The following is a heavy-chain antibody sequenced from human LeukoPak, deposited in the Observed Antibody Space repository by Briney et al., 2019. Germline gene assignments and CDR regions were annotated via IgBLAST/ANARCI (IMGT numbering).Heavy chain of an antibody. CDR1: GFSFTSYA. V-gene: IGHV3-23*01. D-gene: IGHD6-13*01. CDR2: ISGSGGST. CDR3: ARMGIAGTYDAFDI. Sequence: GGSLRLSCAASGFSFTSYAMSGVRQAPGKGLEWVSVISGSGGSTYYADSVKGRFTISRDNSKNTLYLQMNSLRAEDTAVYYCARMGIAGTYDAFDIRGQGTMVTVSS. J-gene: IGHJ3*02.